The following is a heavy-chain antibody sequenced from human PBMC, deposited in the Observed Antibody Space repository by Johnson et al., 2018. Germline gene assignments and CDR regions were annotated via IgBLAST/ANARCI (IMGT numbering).Heavy chain of an antibody. CDR2: INSDGSST. CDR3: AREHPSGGAFDL. D-gene: IGHD3-10*01. V-gene: IGHV3-74*01. CDR1: GFTFSSYW. J-gene: IGHJ3*01. Sequence: VQLVESGGGLVQPGGSXRLSCAASGFTFSSYWMHWVRQAPGKGLVWVSRINSDGSSTSYADSVKGRFTISRDNAKNTLYLQMNSLRAEETAEYYGAREHPSGGAFDLWGQGTVVTVSS.